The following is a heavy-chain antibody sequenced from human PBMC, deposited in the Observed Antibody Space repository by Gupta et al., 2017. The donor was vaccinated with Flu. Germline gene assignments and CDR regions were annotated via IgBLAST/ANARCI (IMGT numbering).Heavy chain of an antibody. CDR2: IRSKSYGVAI. D-gene: IGHD3-9*01. Sequence: PGKGREWVGFIRSKSYGVAIEYAASVKGRFTISRDDSKRTAYLQMNSLKTEDPAVYYCARDGLFCTTPTCSGGYYYYYMDVWGKGPTVTVSS. V-gene: IGHV3-49*02. CDR3: ARDGLFCTTPTCSGGYYYYYMDV. J-gene: IGHJ6*03.